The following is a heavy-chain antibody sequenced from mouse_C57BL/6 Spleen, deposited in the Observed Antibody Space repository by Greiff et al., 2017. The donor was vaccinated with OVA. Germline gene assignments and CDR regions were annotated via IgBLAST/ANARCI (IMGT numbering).Heavy chain of an antibody. J-gene: IGHJ4*01. Sequence: VKLQESGAELVRPGASVKLSCKASGYTFTDYYINWVKQRPGQGLEWIARIYPGSGNTYYNEKFKGKATLTAEKSSSTAYMQLSSLTSEDSAVYFCARSGDYGNLYYAMDYWGQGTSVTVSS. CDR2: IYPGSGNT. V-gene: IGHV1-76*01. CDR3: ARSGDYGNLYYAMDY. D-gene: IGHD2-1*01. CDR1: GYTFTDYY.